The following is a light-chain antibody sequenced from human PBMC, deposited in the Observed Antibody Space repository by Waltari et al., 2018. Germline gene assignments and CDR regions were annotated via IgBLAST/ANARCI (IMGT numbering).Light chain of an antibody. Sequence: DIVMTQSPDSLAVSLGERATIDCKSTQSVLYSSNNKNNLAWYQQKPGQPPKLLIYWASTREFGVPDRFSGSGSGTDFTLTISSLQAEDVAVYYCQQYYNLPLTFGGGTKVEIK. CDR3: QQYYNLPLT. V-gene: IGKV4-1*01. CDR2: WAS. CDR1: QSVLYSSNNKNN. J-gene: IGKJ4*01.